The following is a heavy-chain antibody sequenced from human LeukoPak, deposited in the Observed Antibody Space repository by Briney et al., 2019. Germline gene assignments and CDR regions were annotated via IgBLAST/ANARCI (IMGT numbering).Heavy chain of an antibody. CDR1: GFTFSSYW. D-gene: IGHD3-9*01. CDR3: ASDEGAILTGYYNFDY. Sequence: GGSLRLSCAASGFTFSSYWMHWVRQAPGKGLVWVSRINSDGSSTSYADSVKGRFTISRDNAKNTLYLQMNSLRAEDTAVYYCASDEGAILTGYYNFDYWGQGTLVTVSS. J-gene: IGHJ4*02. CDR2: INSDGSST. V-gene: IGHV3-74*01.